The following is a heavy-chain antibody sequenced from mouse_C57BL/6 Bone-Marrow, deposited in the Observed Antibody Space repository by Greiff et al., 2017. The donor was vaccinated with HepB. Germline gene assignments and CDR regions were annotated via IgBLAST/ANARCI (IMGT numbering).Heavy chain of an antibody. J-gene: IGHJ2*01. D-gene: IGHD3-2*02. CDR3: AEGRQLRLDY. V-gene: IGHV1-81*01. Sequence: QVQLKESGAELARPGASVKLSCKASGYTFTSYGISWVKQRTGQGLEWIGEIYPRSGNTYYNEKFKGKATLTADKSSSTAYMELRSLTSEDSAVYFCAEGRQLRLDYWGQGTTLTVSS. CDR2: IYPRSGNT. CDR1: GYTFTSYG.